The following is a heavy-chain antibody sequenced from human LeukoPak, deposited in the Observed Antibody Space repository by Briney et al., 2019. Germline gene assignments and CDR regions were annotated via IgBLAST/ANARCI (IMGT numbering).Heavy chain of an antibody. CDR1: GFSFSSYA. V-gene: IGHV3-23*01. CDR3: AKDLLQSSIAARCFDY. D-gene: IGHD6-6*01. J-gene: IGHJ4*02. CDR2: LSGSGSNT. Sequence: GGSLRLSCAASGFSFSSYAMSWVRQAPGKGLEWVSGLSGSGSNTYYADSVKGRFTISRDNSKNTLYLQMNSLRAEDTAVYYCAKDLLQSSIAARCFDYWGQGTLVTVSS.